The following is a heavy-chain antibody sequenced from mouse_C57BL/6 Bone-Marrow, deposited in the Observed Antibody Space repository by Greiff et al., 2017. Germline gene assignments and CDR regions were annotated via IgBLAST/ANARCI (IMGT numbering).Heavy chain of an antibody. D-gene: IGHD2-1*01. CDR2: INPNNGGT. CDR3: ARRAGGNPAWFAY. V-gene: IGHV1-22*01. Sequence: QLQQSGPELVKPGASVKMSCKASGYTFTDYNMHWVKQSHGKSLEWIGYINPNNGGTSYNQKFKGKATLTVNKSSSTAYMELRSLTSEDSAVYYCARRAGGNPAWFAYWGQGTLVPVSA. CDR1: GYTFTDYN. J-gene: IGHJ3*01.